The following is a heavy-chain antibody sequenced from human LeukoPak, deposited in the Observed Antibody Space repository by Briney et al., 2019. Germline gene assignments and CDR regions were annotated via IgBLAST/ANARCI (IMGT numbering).Heavy chain of an antibody. CDR3: ARDVSTPDY. Sequence: SETLSLTCTVSGYSISSGYYWGWIRQPPGKGLEWIGSIYHSGSTYYNPSLKSRVTISVDTSKNQFSLKLSSVTAADTAVYYCARDVSTPDYWGQGTLVTVSS. J-gene: IGHJ4*02. CDR1: GYSISSGYY. CDR2: IYHSGST. V-gene: IGHV4-38-2*02. D-gene: IGHD2/OR15-2a*01.